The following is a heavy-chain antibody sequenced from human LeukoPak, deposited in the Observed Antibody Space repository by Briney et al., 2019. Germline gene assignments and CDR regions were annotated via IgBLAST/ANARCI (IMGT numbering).Heavy chain of an antibody. CDR3: AIDSSSWYFNAFDI. CDR1: GGSISSGGYS. CDR2: IYYSGST. J-gene: IGHJ3*02. D-gene: IGHD6-13*01. Sequence: SSETLSLTCAVSGGSISSGGYSWSWIRQPPGKGLEWIGYIYYSGSTYYNPSLKSRVTISVDTSKNQFSLKLSSVTAADTAVYYCAIDSSSWYFNAFDIWGQGTMVTVSS. V-gene: IGHV4-30-4*07.